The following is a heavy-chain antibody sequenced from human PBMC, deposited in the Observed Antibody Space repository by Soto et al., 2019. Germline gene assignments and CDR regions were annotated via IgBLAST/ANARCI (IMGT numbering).Heavy chain of an antibody. CDR3: ARDKSGDYGRDWWFDP. CDR1: GGSISSGGYY. J-gene: IGHJ5*02. V-gene: IGHV4-31*03. Sequence: QVQLQESGPGLVKPSQTLSLTCTVSGGSISSGGYYWSWIRQHPGKGLEWIGYIYYSGSTYYNPSLKSRVTISVDTSKNQFSLKLSSVTAADTAVYYCARDKSGDYGRDWWFDPWGQGTLVTVSS. CDR2: IYYSGST. D-gene: IGHD4-17*01.